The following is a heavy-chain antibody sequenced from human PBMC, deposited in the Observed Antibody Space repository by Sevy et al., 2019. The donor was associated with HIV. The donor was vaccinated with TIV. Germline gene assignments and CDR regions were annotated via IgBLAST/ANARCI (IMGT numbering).Heavy chain of an antibody. CDR1: GFTFSSDA. CDR2: ISYDGSNK. D-gene: IGHD3-10*01. Sequence: GGSLRLSCAASGFTFSSDAMHWVRQAPGKGLEWVAVISYDGSNKYYADSVKGRFTISRDNSKNTLYLQMNSLRAEDRAVYYCARSSLHHLWFGEFFFDYWGQGTLVTVSS. J-gene: IGHJ4*02. CDR3: ARSSLHHLWFGEFFFDY. V-gene: IGHV3-30-3*01.